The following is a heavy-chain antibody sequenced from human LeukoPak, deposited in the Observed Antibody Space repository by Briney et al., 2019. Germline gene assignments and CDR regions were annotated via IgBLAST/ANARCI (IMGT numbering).Heavy chain of an antibody. CDR2: INHSGST. CDR1: GGSFSGCY. D-gene: IGHD2-2*01. Sequence: SETLSLTCAVYGGSFSGCYWSWIRQPPGKGLEWIGEINHSGSTNYNPSLKSRVTISVDTSKNQFSLKLSSVTAADTAVYYCARGPSNIVVVPAATPPLGYFDYWGQGTLVTVSS. CDR3: ARGPSNIVVVPAATPPLGYFDY. V-gene: IGHV4-34*01. J-gene: IGHJ4*02.